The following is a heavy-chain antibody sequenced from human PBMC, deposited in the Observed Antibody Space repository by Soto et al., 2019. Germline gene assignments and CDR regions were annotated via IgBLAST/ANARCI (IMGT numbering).Heavy chain of an antibody. D-gene: IGHD5-18*01. CDR1: GGSISSYY. J-gene: IGHJ6*02. Sequence: SETLSLTCTVSGGSISSYYWSWIRQPPGKGLEWIGYIYYSESTNYNPSLKSRVTISVDTSKNQFSLKLSSVTAADTAVYYCARTRRGYSYGAPYYGMDGWGQGTTGTVSS. V-gene: IGHV4-59*01. CDR2: IYYSEST. CDR3: ARTRRGYSYGAPYYGMDG.